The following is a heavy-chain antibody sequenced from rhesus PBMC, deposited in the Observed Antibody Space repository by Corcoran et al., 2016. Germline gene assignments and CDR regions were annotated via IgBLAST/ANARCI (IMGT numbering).Heavy chain of an antibody. Sequence: QVQLQESAPGLVTPSETLSVTCAVSGGSISSSYCSWLRPAPGKGLEWIGYIYGSGSSTNYNPSLKSRVTLSVDTSKNQFSLNLNSVTAADTAVYYCARYCTGSTCYLDYWGQGVLVTVSS. J-gene: IGHJ4*01. CDR3: ARYCTGSTCYLDY. V-gene: IGHV4-169*01. CDR2: IYGSGSST. CDR1: GGSISSSY. D-gene: IGHD2-2*01.